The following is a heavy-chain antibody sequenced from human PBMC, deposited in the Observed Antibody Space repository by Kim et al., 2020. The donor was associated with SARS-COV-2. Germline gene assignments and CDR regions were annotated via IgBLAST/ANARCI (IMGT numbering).Heavy chain of an antibody. CDR2: IYYSGST. Sequence: SETLSLTCTVSGGSISSYYWSWIRQPPGKGLEWIGYIYYSGSTNYNPSLKSRVTISVDTSKNQFSLKLSSVTAADTAVYYCARGGWYYDSSAYSYYFDYWGQGTLVTVSS. D-gene: IGHD3-22*01. V-gene: IGHV4-59*13. CDR3: ARGGWYYDSSAYSYYFDY. CDR1: GGSISSYY. J-gene: IGHJ4*02.